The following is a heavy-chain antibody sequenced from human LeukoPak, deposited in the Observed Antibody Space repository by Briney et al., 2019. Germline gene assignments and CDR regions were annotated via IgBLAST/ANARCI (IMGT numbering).Heavy chain of an antibody. V-gene: IGHV3-30*18. Sequence: GGSLRLSCAASGFTFSSYCMHWVRQVPGKGLEGVAVISYDGSNKYYADSVKSRFTISRDNSKNTLYLQMNSLRAEDTAVYYCAKDVWSNRGYFDYWGQGTLVTVSS. D-gene: IGHD3-3*01. J-gene: IGHJ4*02. CDR1: GFTFSSYC. CDR2: ISYDGSNK. CDR3: AKDVWSNRGYFDY.